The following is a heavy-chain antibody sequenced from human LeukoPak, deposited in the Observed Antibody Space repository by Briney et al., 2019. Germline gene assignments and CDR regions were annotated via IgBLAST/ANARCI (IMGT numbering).Heavy chain of an antibody. CDR3: GRLFGSGTFYMSDY. D-gene: IGHD3-10*01. V-gene: IGHV3-72*01. CDR1: GFTFSSYG. Sequence: GGSLRLSCAASGFTFSSYGMHWVRQAPGKGLEWVGRSRNRANSYITDYAASVMGRFTISRDDSKNSLYLQMNSLKPDDTAVYYCGRLFGSGTFYMSDYWGQGTLVTVSS. J-gene: IGHJ4*02. CDR2: SRNRANSYIT.